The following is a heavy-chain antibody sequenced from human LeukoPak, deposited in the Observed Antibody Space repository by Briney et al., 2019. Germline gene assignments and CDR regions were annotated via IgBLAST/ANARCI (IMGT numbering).Heavy chain of an antibody. CDR3: ARGPTTDYFHL. J-gene: IGHJ4*02. V-gene: IGHV4-59*08. CDR2: ISYSGST. D-gene: IGHD4-17*01. CDR1: GGSINSYY. Sequence: NPSETLSLTCTVSGGSINSYYWSWIRQPPGKGLESIGYISYSGSTNYNPSLKSRVTISVDMSKNQFSLKLSSVTAADTAIYYCARGPTTDYFHLWGEGTLVTVSS.